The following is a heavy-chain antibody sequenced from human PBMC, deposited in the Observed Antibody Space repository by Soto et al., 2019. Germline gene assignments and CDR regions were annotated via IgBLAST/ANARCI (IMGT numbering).Heavy chain of an antibody. Sequence: PSETLSLTCAVSGGSISSGGYSWSWIRQPPGKGLEWIGYIHRSGSTYYNPSLKSRVTISVDRSKNQFSLKLNSVTAADTAVYYCARAALTANSHYFDYWGQGTLVTVS. D-gene: IGHD2-21*02. V-gene: IGHV4-30-2*01. CDR2: IHRSGST. J-gene: IGHJ4*02. CDR1: GGSISSGGYS. CDR3: ARAALTANSHYFDY.